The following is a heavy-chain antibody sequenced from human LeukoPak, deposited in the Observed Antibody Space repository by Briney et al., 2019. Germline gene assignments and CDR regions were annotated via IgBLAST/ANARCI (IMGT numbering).Heavy chain of an antibody. CDR1: GFTFSSYA. Sequence: GGSLRLSCAASGFTFSSYAMHWVRQAPGKGLVWVSRINSDGSGTSYADSVKGRFTFSRDNAKNTLYLQMNSLRAEDTAVYYCARGGHWFDPWGQGTLVTVSS. CDR2: INSDGSGT. J-gene: IGHJ5*02. CDR3: ARGGHWFDP. V-gene: IGHV3-74*01.